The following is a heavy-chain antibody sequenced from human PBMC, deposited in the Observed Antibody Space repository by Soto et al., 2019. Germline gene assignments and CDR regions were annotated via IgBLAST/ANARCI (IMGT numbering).Heavy chain of an antibody. V-gene: IGHV1-69*02. Sequence: SVKVSCKASGGTFSSYTISWVRQAPGQGLEWMGRIIPILGIANYAQKFQGRVTITADKSTSTAYMELSSLRSEDTAVYYCASHRGVYYGSGSPDPNWFDPWGQGTLVTVSS. CDR3: ASHRGVYYGSGSPDPNWFDP. CDR1: GGTFSSYT. D-gene: IGHD3-10*01. J-gene: IGHJ5*02. CDR2: IIPILGIA.